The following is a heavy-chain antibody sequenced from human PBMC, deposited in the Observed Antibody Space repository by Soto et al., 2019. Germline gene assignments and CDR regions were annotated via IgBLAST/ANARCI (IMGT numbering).Heavy chain of an antibody. CDR2: IIPIFGTA. CDR3: ARETDSSGWLDAFDI. V-gene: IGHV1-69*13. D-gene: IGHD6-19*01. J-gene: IGHJ3*02. CDR1: GGTFSSYA. Sequence: GASVKVSCKASGGTFSSYAISWLRQAPGQGLEWMGGIIPIFGTANYAQKFQGRVTITADESTSTAYMELSSLRSEDTAVYYCARETDSSGWLDAFDIWGQGTMVTVSS.